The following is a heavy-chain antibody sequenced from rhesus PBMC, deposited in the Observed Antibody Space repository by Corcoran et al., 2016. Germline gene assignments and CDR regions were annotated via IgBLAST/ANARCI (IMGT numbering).Heavy chain of an antibody. J-gene: IGHJ4*01. CDR2: LSEDGTT. Sequence: QVQLQESGPGLVKPSETLSPTCAASGGSIAGNYWSWIRQPPGKGLERIGRLSEDGTTDFNPFLTSRVTISPDTSRNQFSLKLNSVTAADTAVYYCASGGPNSPFWGQGVLVTVSS. D-gene: IGHD1-44*01. CDR1: GGSIAGNY. V-gene: IGHV4-160*01. CDR3: ASGGPNSPF.